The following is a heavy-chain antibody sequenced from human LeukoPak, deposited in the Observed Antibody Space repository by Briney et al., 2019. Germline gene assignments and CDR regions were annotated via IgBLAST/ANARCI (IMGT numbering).Heavy chain of an antibody. D-gene: IGHD4-17*01. CDR2: ISSSGSTI. J-gene: IGHJ4*02. CDR3: AKGVDYGDYHRDY. CDR1: GFTFSSYA. Sequence: GGSLRLSCAASGFTFSSYAMSWVRQAPGKGLEWVSYISSSGSTIYYADSVKGRFTISRDNAKNSLYLQMNSLRAEDTAVYYCAKGVDYGDYHRDYWGQGTLVTVSS. V-gene: IGHV3-48*04.